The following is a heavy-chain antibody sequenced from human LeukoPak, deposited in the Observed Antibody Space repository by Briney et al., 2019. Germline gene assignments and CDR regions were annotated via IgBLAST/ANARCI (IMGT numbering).Heavy chain of an antibody. CDR2: IYYSGST. Sequence: SETLSLTCTVSGGSISSSSYYWGWIRQPPGKGLEWTGSIYYSGSTYYNPSLKSRVTISVDTSKNQFSLKLSSVTAADTAVYYCARQRSSTSCYFDYWGQGTLVTVSS. CDR1: GGSISSSSYY. D-gene: IGHD2-2*01. V-gene: IGHV4-39*01. CDR3: ARQRSSTSCYFDY. J-gene: IGHJ4*02.